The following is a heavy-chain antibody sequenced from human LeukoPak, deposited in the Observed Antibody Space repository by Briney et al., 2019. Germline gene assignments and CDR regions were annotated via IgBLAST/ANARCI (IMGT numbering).Heavy chain of an antibody. Sequence: PSETLSLTCTVSGGSVTAYXXXWIRQPPGKGLEXXXYISYRGSTNYNPSLKSRVTMLVDTSKNQFSLKLSSVTAADTAVYYCARALYARAWYAFDIWGQGTMVTVSS. CDR1: GGSVTAYX. J-gene: IGHJ3*02. V-gene: IGHV4-59*02. CDR2: ISYRGST. CDR3: ARALYARAWYAFDI. D-gene: IGHD2/OR15-2a*01.